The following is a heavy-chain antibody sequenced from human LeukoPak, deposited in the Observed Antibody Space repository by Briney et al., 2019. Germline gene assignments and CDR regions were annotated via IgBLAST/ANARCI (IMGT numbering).Heavy chain of an antibody. J-gene: IGHJ4*02. CDR2: ISSSGSTI. Sequence: PGGTLRLSCAAYGFTFSSYEMHWVRQAPGKGLEWVSYISSSGSTIYYADSVKGRITISRDNAKNSLYLQMNTLRAEDTAVYYCARDYGGSSPFDYWGQGTLVTVSS. CDR3: ARDYGGSSPFDY. CDR1: GFTFSSYE. D-gene: IGHD4-23*01. V-gene: IGHV3-48*03.